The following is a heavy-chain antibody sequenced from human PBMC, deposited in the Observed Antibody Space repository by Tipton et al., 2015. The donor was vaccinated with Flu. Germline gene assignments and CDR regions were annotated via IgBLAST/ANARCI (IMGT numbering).Heavy chain of an antibody. Sequence: TLSLTCAVYGGTFNGYYLTWIRQSPAKGLEWIGVINYGVSSTYHPSLRSRVTLSIDTSRKQFSLNLISVTAADTATNYCAGRFLGHGGFHSCGQGTLVTVST. CDR3: AGRFLGHGGFHS. D-gene: IGHD3-3*01. J-gene: IGHJ4*02. V-gene: IGHV4-34*08. CDR2: INYGVSS. CDR1: GGTFNGYY.